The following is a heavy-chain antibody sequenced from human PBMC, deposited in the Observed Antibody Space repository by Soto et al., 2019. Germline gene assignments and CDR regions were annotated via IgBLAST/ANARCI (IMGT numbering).Heavy chain of an antibody. J-gene: IGHJ3*02. Sequence: GGSLRLSCAASGFSFSDYYMSWIRQAPGKGLEWVSYISSRGSAIYYADSVKGRFTISRDNAKNSLYLQMNSLRADDTAVYYCARSVVPAALEAFDIWGQGIMVTVSS. CDR2: ISSRGSAI. V-gene: IGHV3-11*01. CDR3: ARSVVPAALEAFDI. D-gene: IGHD2-2*01. CDR1: GFSFSDYY.